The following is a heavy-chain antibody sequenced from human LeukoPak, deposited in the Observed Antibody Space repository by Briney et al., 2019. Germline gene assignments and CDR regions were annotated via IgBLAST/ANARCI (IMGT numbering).Heavy chain of an antibody. CDR1: GYTFTAYY. D-gene: IGHD2-2*01. J-gene: IGHJ4*02. CDR2: INPNSGGT. CDR3: ARGLRYCSSTSCYGIDY. Sequence: ASVKVSCKASGYTFTAYYMHWVRQAPRQGLEWMGWINPNSGGTNYAQKFQGRVTMTRDTSISTAYMELSRLRSDDTAVYYCARGLRYCSSTSCYGIDYWGQGTLVTVSS. V-gene: IGHV1-2*02.